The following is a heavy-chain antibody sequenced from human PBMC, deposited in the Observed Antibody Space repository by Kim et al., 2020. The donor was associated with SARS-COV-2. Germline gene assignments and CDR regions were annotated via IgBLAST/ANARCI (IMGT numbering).Heavy chain of an antibody. D-gene: IGHD3-10*01. CDR3: ARVVGYGSGSNGMDV. CDR2: IYHSGRT. J-gene: IGHJ6*02. CDR1: GYSISSGYY. Sequence: SETLSLTCTVSGYSISSGYYWGWIRQPPGNGLEWIGSIYHSGRTYYNPSLKSRVTISVNASKNQFSLKLSSVTAADTAVYYCARVVGYGSGSNGMDVWG. V-gene: IGHV4-38-2*02.